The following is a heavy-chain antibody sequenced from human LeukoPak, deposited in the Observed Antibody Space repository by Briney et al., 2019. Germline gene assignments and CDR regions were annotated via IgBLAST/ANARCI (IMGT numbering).Heavy chain of an antibody. CDR2: IYDSGST. Sequence: SETLSLTCTVSGGSISSSSYYWGWIRQPPGKGLEWIGSIYDSGSTYYNPSLKSRGTISVDTSKNQFSLKLSSVTAADTAVYYCLNGYNDYFQHWGQGTLVTVSS. CDR1: GGSISSSSYY. D-gene: IGHD5-24*01. J-gene: IGHJ1*01. V-gene: IGHV4-39*01. CDR3: LNGYNDYFQH.